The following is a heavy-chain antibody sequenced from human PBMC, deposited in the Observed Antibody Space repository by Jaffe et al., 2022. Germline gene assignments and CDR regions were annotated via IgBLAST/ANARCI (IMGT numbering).Heavy chain of an antibody. Sequence: EVQLVESGGGLVQPGGSLRLSCAASGFTFSSYSMNWVRQAPGKGLEWVSYISSSSSTIYYADSVKGRFTISRDNAKNSLYLQMNSLRAEDTAVYYCARDILWRTFDYWGQGTLVTVSS. V-gene: IGHV3-48*01. J-gene: IGHJ4*02. CDR1: GFTFSSYS. CDR3: ARDILWRTFDY. CDR2: ISSSSSTI. D-gene: IGHD3-9*01.